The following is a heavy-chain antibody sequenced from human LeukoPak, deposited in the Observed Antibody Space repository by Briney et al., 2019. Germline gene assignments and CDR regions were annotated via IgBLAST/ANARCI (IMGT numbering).Heavy chain of an antibody. V-gene: IGHV1-2*06. J-gene: IGHJ4*02. CDR2: INPNNGGT. CDR1: GYTFTRYY. D-gene: IGHD1-26*01. CDR3: TRESGSYHGNDY. Sequence: ASVKVSCKASGYTFTRYYIHWVRQAPGQGLEWMGRINPNNGGTNYAQKFQGRVTMTGDTSISTAYMELSSLRSDDTAVYYCTRESGSYHGNDYWGQGTLVTVSS.